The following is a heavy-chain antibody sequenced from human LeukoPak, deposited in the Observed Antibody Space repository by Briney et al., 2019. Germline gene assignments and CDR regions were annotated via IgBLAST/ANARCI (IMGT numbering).Heavy chain of an antibody. CDR2: INWNGGST. Sequence: GGSLRLSCAASGFTFDDYGMSWVRQAPGKGLEWVSGINWNGGSTGYADSVKGRFTISRDNAKNSLYLQMNSLRAEDTALYYCARGHPICSSTSCYAYYYYYCMDVWGKGTTVTVSS. D-gene: IGHD2-2*01. CDR3: ARGHPICSSTSCYAYYYYYCMDV. CDR1: GFTFDDYG. V-gene: IGHV3-20*04. J-gene: IGHJ6*03.